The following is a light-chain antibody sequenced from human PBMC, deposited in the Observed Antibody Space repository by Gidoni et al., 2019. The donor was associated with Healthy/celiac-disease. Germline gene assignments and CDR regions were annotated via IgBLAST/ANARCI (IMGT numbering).Light chain of an antibody. J-gene: IGLJ3*02. Sequence: SYVLTQPPSVSVALGQTATITCGGKNLGSKRVHWCQQKPGQAPVLVVYDDSDRPAGIPERFSGSNSGNTATLTISRVEAGDEADYYCQVWDSSSDLWVFGGGTKLTV. CDR1: NLGSKR. CDR3: QVWDSSSDLWV. V-gene: IGLV3-21*02. CDR2: DDS.